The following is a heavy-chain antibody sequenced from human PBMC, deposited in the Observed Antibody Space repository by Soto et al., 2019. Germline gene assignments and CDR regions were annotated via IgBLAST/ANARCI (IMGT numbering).Heavy chain of an antibody. CDR2: ISYDGSNK. J-gene: IGHJ6*02. Sequence: QVQLVESGGGVVQPGRSLRLSCAASGFTFSSYAMHWVRQAPGKGLEWVAVISYDGSNKYYADSVKGRFTISRDNSKNTLYLQMNSLRAEDTAVYYCARGVNWNDDYYYYGMDVWGQGTTVTVSS. CDR3: ARGVNWNDDYYYYGMDV. D-gene: IGHD1-20*01. CDR1: GFTFSSYA. V-gene: IGHV3-30-3*01.